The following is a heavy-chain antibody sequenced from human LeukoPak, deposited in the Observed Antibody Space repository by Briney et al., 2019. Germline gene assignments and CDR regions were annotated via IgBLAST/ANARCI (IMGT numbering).Heavy chain of an antibody. V-gene: IGHV3-23*01. D-gene: IGHD3-22*01. CDR3: GRDPNAYYVGAFDF. Sequence: PGGSLRLSCAASGFTFSSYAMTWVRQAPGKGLEWVSSIRGSGAGTSYAASVEGRFTMSRDNSKNTLYLQMNSLRAEDTAIYYCGRDPNAYYVGAFDFWGQGTLVTVSS. CDR1: GFTFSSYA. CDR2: IRGSGAGT. J-gene: IGHJ3*01.